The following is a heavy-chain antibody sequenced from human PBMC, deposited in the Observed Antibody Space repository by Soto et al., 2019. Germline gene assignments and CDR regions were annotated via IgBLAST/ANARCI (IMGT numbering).Heavy chain of an antibody. CDR1: GGSISSYY. V-gene: IGHV4-59*01. J-gene: IGHJ6*02. CDR2: IYYSGST. CDR3: ARDHYYYDSSGYYPYYYGMDV. Sequence: PSETLSLTCTVSGGSISSYYWSWIRQPPGKGLEWIGYIYYSGSTNYNPSLKSRVTISVDTSKNQFSLKLSSVTAADTAVYYCARDHYYYDSSGYYPYYYGMDVWGQGTTVTVSS. D-gene: IGHD3-22*01.